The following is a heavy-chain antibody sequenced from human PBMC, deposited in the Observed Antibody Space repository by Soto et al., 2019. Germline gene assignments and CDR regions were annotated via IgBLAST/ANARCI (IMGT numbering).Heavy chain of an antibody. CDR3: ARTEKPISYAPNVGPDFDY. CDR1: GYTFTSYG. V-gene: IGHV1-18*01. D-gene: IGHD2-2*01. J-gene: IGHJ4*02. CDR2: ISAYNGNT. Sequence: GASVKVSCKASGYTFTSYGISWVRQAPGQGLEWMGWISAYNGNTNYAQKLQGRVTMTTDTSTSTAYMELRSLRSDDTAVYYCARTEKPISYAPNVGPDFDYWGQGTLVTVSS.